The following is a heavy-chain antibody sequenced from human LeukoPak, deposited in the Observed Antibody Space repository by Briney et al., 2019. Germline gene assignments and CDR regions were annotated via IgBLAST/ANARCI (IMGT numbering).Heavy chain of an antibody. CDR2: IYYSGST. CDR3: ARGRAADDFWSGYSFDY. V-gene: IGHV4-59*01. J-gene: IGHJ4*02. D-gene: IGHD3-3*01. CDR1: GGALSSYY. Sequence: SETLSLTCTVSGGALSSYYWSWVRQPPGEGLEWIGDIYYSGSTNYNPSLKSRVTLSVDTSKNPFSLKLSSVTAADTAVYYCARGRAADDFWSGYSFDYWGQGTLVTVSS.